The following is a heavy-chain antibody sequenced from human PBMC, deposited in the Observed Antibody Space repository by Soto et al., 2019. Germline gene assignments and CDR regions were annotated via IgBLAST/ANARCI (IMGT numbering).Heavy chain of an antibody. J-gene: IGHJ2*01. CDR1: GFTFSSYA. CDR3: ARPLWRDDYNWGYFDL. Sequence: QVQLVESGGGVVQPGRSLRLSCAASGFTFSSYAMHWVRQAPGKGLEWVTVISYDGSNKYYTDSVKGRFTISRDNSKNTLYLKINSLRPEDTAVYYCARPLWRDDYNWGYFDLWGRGTLVTVSS. D-gene: IGHD4-4*01. V-gene: IGHV3-30-3*01. CDR2: ISYDGSNK.